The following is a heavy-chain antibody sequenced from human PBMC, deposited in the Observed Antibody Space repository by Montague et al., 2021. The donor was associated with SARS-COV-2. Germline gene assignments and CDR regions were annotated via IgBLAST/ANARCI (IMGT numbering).Heavy chain of an antibody. CDR3: TSGREGNYNVMDV. V-gene: IGHV6-1*01. CDR1: GDSVSSNSAT. D-gene: IGHD1-1*01. J-gene: IGHJ6*02. Sequence: CAISGDSVSSNSATWNWVRQSPSRGLKWLGRTYYRSKWYNDYAVSVRGQVTINPDTSKNQFSLQLNSVTPEDTAIYYCTSGREGNYNVMDVWGQGTTVIVSS. CDR2: TYYRSKWYN.